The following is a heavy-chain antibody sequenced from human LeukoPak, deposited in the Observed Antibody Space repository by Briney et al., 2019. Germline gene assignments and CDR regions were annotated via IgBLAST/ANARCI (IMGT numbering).Heavy chain of an antibody. J-gene: IGHJ4*02. CDR1: GFTFCSYA. CDR2: ISSNGGST. V-gene: IGHV3-64D*06. D-gene: IGHD6-13*01. Sequence: EPGGSLRLSCSASGFTFCSYAMLWVRQAPGKGLEYVSAISSNGGSTYYADSVKGRFTISRDNSKNTLYLQMSSLRAEDTAVYYCVKDSSSWYGFPHFDYWGQGTLVTVSS. CDR3: VKDSSSWYGFPHFDY.